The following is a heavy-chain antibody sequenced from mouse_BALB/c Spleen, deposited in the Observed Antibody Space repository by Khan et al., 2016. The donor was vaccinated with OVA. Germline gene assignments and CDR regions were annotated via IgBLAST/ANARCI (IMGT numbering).Heavy chain of an antibody. CDR2: ISYSGNT. D-gene: IGHD2-4*01. CDR3: ARKDYYDYDPFPY. Sequence: VQLKQSGPGLVKPSQSLSLTCTVTGYSITSEFAWNWIRRFPGNKLEWMGYISYSGNTRYNPSLKSLISITRDTSRNQFFLQLNSVTTENTATYYCARKDYYDYDPFPYWGQGTLVTVSA. CDR1: GYSITSEFA. J-gene: IGHJ3*01. V-gene: IGHV3-2*02.